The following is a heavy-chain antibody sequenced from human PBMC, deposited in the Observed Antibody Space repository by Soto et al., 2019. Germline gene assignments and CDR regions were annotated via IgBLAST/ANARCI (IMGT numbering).Heavy chain of an antibody. CDR3: ARDLVSGWPQYYYYYMDV. Sequence: SVKVSCKASGGTFSSYTISWVRQAPGQGLEWMGRIIPILGIANYAQKFQGRVTITADKSTSTAYMELSSLRSEDTAVYYCARDLVSGWPQYYYYYMDVWGKGTTVTVSS. J-gene: IGHJ6*03. CDR1: GGTFSSYT. CDR2: IIPILGIA. D-gene: IGHD6-19*01. V-gene: IGHV1-69*04.